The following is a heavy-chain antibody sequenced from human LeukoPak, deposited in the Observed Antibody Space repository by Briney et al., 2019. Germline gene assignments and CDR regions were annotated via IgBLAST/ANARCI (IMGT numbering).Heavy chain of an antibody. Sequence: GGSLRLSCAASGFTFSSYGMHWVRQAPGKGLEWVAVISYDGSNKYYADSVKGRFTISRDNAKNSLYLQMNSLRAEDTAVYYCAREEYYDSSGPRALTDYWGQGTLVTVSS. CDR2: ISYDGSNK. D-gene: IGHD3-22*01. J-gene: IGHJ4*02. CDR3: AREEYYDSSGPRALTDY. V-gene: IGHV3-30*03. CDR1: GFTFSSYG.